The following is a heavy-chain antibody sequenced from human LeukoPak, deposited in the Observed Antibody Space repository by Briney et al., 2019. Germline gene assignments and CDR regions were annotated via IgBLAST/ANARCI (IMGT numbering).Heavy chain of an antibody. J-gene: IGHJ4*02. V-gene: IGHV4-59*12. CDR3: ARGIAAAGTRFDY. CDR1: GGSISSYY. CDR2: IYYSGST. Sequence: SETLSLTCTVSGGSISSYYWSWIRQPPGKGLEWIGYIYYSGSTYYNPSLKSRVTISVDTSKNQFSLKLSSVTAADTVVYYCARGIAAAGTRFDYWGQGTLVTVSS. D-gene: IGHD6-13*01.